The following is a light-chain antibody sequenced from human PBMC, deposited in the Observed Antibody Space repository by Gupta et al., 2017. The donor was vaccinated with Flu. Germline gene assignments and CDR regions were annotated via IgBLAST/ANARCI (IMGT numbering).Light chain of an antibody. V-gene: IGLV4-69*01. CDR2: VKSDGSH. J-gene: IGLJ3*02. CDR1: SGHSDYA. Sequence: QLMVTPSPAASASLGAAVKLTCTLSSGHSDYAIAWHQQLPEKGPRYLMKVKSDGSHTKGDGIPDRFSGSSSGAERFLTISSLQSEDEADYYCQTWDTGIRVFGGGTKLTVL. CDR3: QTWDTGIRV.